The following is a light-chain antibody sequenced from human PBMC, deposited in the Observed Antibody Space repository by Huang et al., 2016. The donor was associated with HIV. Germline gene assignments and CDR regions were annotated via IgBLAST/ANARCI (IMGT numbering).Light chain of an antibody. J-gene: IGKJ3*01. Sequence: DIQMTQSPSSLSASVGDRVTITCRASQNINTYLNWYQQKRGKAPKLLIYTASTFESGVPSRFSGSGSVTDFTLTINSLQPEDSASYYCQQSYSTLFTFGPGTKMDVK. CDR2: TAS. CDR3: QQSYSTLFT. V-gene: IGKV1-39*01. CDR1: QNINTY.